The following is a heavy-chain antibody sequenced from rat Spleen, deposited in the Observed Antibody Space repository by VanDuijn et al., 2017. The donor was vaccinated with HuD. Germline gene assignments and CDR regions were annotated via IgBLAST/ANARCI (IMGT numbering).Heavy chain of an antibody. CDR2: ISYEGSST. J-gene: IGHJ4*01. CDR1: GFTFRQYY. D-gene: IGHD1-10*01. Sequence: EVQLVESGGGLVQPGRPMKVSCEASGFTFRQYYMAWVRQAPTKGLEWVASISYEGSSTYYGDSVKGRFTISRDNAKSTLYLQMNSLRSEDAATYYCARGGDNNYRDVMDAWGQGASVTVSS. V-gene: IGHV5-22*01. CDR3: ARGGDNNYRDVMDA.